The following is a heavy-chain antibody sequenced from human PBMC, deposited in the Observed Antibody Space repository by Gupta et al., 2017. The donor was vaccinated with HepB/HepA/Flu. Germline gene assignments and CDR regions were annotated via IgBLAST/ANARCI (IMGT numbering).Heavy chain of an antibody. CDR1: GFSIATSGVG. V-gene: IGHV2-5*02. J-gene: IGHJ4*02. Sequence: QITLKESGPTLVNPTQTLTLTCTLSGFSIATSGVGVVWVRQPPGKAPEWLAFMYWDDDKRYNPSLRNRLAGSKDTSRNQVTLTLTNMDPVDTATYFCSHRKSYNSNWNEGCLDHWGQGILVAVSS. D-gene: IGHD1-1*01. CDR3: SHRKSYNSNWNEGCLDH. CDR2: MYWDDDK.